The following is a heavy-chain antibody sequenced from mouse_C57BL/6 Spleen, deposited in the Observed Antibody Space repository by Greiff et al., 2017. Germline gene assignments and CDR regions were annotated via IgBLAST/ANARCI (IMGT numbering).Heavy chain of an antibody. V-gene: IGHV1-69*01. CDR1: GYTFTSYW. CDR3: ARGTTVVAPYYAMDY. CDR2: IDPSDSYT. Sequence: QVQLQQSGAELVMPGASVKLSCKASGYTFTSYWMHWVKQRPGQGLEWIGEIDPSDSYTNYNQKFKGKSTLTVDKSSSTAYMQLSSLTSEDSAVYYCARGTTVVAPYYAMDYWGQGTSVTVSS. J-gene: IGHJ4*01. D-gene: IGHD1-1*01.